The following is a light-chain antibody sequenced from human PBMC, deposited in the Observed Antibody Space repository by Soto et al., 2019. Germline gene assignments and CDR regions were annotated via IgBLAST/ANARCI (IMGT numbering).Light chain of an antibody. CDR2: DAS. V-gene: IGKV3-15*01. Sequence: ETMMTQSPDTLSVSLGERATLSCRASQRLRSSLAWYQQKPGQAPRLLIYDASTRATGIPARFSGSGSGTDFTLTISGLQSGDLAVYYCQQYNNWPLPVGGGTNVDIK. CDR3: QQYNNWPLP. CDR1: QRLRSS. J-gene: IGKJ4*01.